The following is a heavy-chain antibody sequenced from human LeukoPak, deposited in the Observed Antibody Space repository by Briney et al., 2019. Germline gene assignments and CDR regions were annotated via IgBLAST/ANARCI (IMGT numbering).Heavy chain of an antibody. CDR1: GFTLSSYW. Sequence: GGSLRLSCAASGFTLSSYWMSWVRQAPGKGLEWVANIDQDGSSEYYVDSVKGRFSISRDDAKNSLYLQMNSLRAEDTAVYYCARDLFSGSYYEDFWGQGTLVTVSS. J-gene: IGHJ4*02. V-gene: IGHV3-7*01. D-gene: IGHD1-26*01. CDR2: IDQDGSSE. CDR3: ARDLFSGSYYEDF.